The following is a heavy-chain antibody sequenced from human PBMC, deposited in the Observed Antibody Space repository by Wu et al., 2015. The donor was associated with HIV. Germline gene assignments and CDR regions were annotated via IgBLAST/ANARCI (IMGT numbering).Heavy chain of an antibody. D-gene: IGHD2-2*03. CDR3: ARVGGYCSSTSCPVFDY. CDR1: GYTFTGYY. Sequence: QVQLVQSGAEVKKPGASVKVSCKASGYTFTGYYMHWVRQAPGQGLEWMGWINPNSGGTNYAQKFQGRVTMTRDTSISTAYMELSRLRSDDTAVYYCARVGGYCSSTSCPVFDYWGQGTLVTVSS. V-gene: IGHV1-2*02. CDR2: INPNSGGT. J-gene: IGHJ4*02.